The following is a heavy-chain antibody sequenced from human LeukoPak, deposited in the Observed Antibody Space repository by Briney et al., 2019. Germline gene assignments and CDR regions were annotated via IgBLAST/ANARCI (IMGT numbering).Heavy chain of an antibody. V-gene: IGHV1-18*01. CDR3: ARGLGGSGSYFLTFDY. CDR2: ITVYNGNT. Sequence: DSVKVFCKASGYTFTSYSINWVRQAPGQGLEWMGWITVYNGNTKNAQKLQGRVTMTTDTSTSTAYMEPRSLRSDDTAVYYCARGLGGSGSYFLTFDYWGQGTLVTVSS. CDR1: GYTFTSYS. J-gene: IGHJ4*02. D-gene: IGHD1-26*01.